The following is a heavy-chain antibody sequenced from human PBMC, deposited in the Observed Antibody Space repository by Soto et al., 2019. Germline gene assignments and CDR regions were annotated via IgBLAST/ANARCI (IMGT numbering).Heavy chain of an antibody. D-gene: IGHD4-4*01. CDR1: GGSFSGYY. CDR2: INHSGST. V-gene: IGHV4-34*01. J-gene: IGHJ4*02. Sequence: SETLSLTCAVYGGSFSGYYWSWIRQPPGKGLEWIGEINHSGSTNYNPSLKSRVTISVDTSKTQFSLKLSSVTAADTAVYYCARGRYSKLHFDYWGQGTLVTVSS. CDR3: ARGRYSKLHFDY.